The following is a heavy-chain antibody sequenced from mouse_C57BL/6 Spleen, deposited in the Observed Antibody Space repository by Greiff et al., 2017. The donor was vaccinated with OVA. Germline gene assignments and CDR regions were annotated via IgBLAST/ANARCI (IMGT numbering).Heavy chain of an antibody. CDR3: ARESNWGFDY. D-gene: IGHD4-1*01. V-gene: IGHV1-4*01. CDR2: INPSSGYT. CDR1: GYTFTSYT. Sequence: QVQLQQSGADLARPGASVKMSCKASGYTFTSYTMHWVKQRPGQGLEWIGYINPSSGYTKYNQKFKDKATLTADKSSSTAYMQLSSLTSEDSAVYYCARESNWGFDYWGQGTTLTVSS. J-gene: IGHJ2*01.